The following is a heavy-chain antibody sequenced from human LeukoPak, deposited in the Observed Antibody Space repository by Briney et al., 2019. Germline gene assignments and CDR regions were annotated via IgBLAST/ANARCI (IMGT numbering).Heavy chain of an antibody. CDR3: ARDRLAGLRYYDILTGYYYYYGMDV. J-gene: IGHJ6*02. CDR2: IDPNSGGT. V-gene: IGHV1-2*04. CDR1: GYTLTELS. Sequence: ASVKVSCKVSGYTLTELSMHWVRQAPGQGLEWMGWIDPNSGGTNYAQKFQGWVTMTRDTSISTAYMELSRLRSDDTAVYYCARDRLAGLRYYDILTGYYYYYGMDVWGQGTTVTVSS. D-gene: IGHD3-9*01.